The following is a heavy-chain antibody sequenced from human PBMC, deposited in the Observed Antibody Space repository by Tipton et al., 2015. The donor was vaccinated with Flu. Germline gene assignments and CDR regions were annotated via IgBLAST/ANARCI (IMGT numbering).Heavy chain of an antibody. J-gene: IGHJ3*02. Sequence: SLRLSCAASGFTFSIYSLNWVRQAPGKGLEWVSYITRESHTIFYSDSVKGRFTISRDNAQNSLFLQMSSLRAEDTALYYCVVAAAKGQALDIWGQGTVVTVSS. CDR3: VVAAAKGQALDI. V-gene: IGHV3-48*04. CDR1: GFTFSIYS. D-gene: IGHD2-2*01. CDR2: ITRESHTI.